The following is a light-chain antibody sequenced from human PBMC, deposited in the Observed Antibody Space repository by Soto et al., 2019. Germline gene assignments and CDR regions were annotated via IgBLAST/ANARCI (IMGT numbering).Light chain of an antibody. V-gene: IGKV2-24*01. CDR2: NIS. CDR3: MQVTQLWT. J-gene: IGKJ1*01. CDR1: QSLVHRDGNTY. Sequence: DIVMTQTSLSSPVTLGQPASISCRSSQSLVHRDGNTYLSWLHQRPGQPPRLRIYNISNRFSGVPDRFSGSGAGTDFTLKISRVEAEDVGVYYCMQVTQLWTFGQGTKVEIK.